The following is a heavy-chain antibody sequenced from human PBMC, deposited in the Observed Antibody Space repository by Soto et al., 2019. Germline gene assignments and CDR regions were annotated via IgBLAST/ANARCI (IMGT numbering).Heavy chain of an antibody. J-gene: IGHJ6*02. V-gene: IGHV3-30-3*01. CDR2: ISYDGSNK. CDR1: GFTFSSYA. CDR3: ARPTEDYYYYGMDV. Sequence: GVSLRLSCAASGFTFSSYAMHWVRQAPGKGLEWVAVISYDGSNKYYADSVKGRFTISRDNSKNTLYLQMNSLRAEDTAVYYCARPTEDYYYYGMDVWGQGTTVTVSS. D-gene: IGHD4-17*01.